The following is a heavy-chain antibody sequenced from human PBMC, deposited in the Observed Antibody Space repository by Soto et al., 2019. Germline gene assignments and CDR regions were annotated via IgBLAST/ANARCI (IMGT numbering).Heavy chain of an antibody. CDR1: GYRNSSYG. CDR2: ISAYNGNT. Sequence: GASVKVACKASGYRNSSYGISWGRQAPGQGLEWMGWISAYNGNTNYAQKLQGRVTMTTDTSTSTAYMELRSLRSDDTAVYYCARDTRNWFDPWGQGTLVTVSS. J-gene: IGHJ5*02. CDR3: ARDTRNWFDP. V-gene: IGHV1-18*01.